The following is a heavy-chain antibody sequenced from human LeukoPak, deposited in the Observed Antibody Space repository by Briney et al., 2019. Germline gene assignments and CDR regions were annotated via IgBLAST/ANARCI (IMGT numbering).Heavy chain of an antibody. CDR3: AREGQWELGGDAFDI. D-gene: IGHD1-26*01. V-gene: IGHV3-30-3*01. J-gene: IGHJ3*02. CDR1: GFTFSSYA. CDR2: ISYDGSNK. Sequence: GGSLRLSCAASGFTFSSYAMHWVRQAPGKGLEWVAVISYDGSNKYYADSVKGRFTISRDNSKNTLYLQMNSLRAEDTAVYYCAREGQWELGGDAFDIWGQGTMVTVSS.